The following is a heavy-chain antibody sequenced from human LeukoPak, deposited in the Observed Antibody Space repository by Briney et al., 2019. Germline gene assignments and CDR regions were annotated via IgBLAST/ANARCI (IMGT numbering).Heavy chain of an antibody. V-gene: IGHV4-59*01. J-gene: IGHJ4*02. CDR2: IYYSGST. Sequence: SETLSLTCTVSGGSISSYYWSWIRQPPGKGLEGIGYIYYSGSTNYNPSLKSRVTISVDTSKNQFSLKLSSVTAADTAVYYCARIGLYGSGSDYWGQGTLVTVSS. CDR1: GGSISSYY. CDR3: ARIGLYGSGSDY. D-gene: IGHD3-10*01.